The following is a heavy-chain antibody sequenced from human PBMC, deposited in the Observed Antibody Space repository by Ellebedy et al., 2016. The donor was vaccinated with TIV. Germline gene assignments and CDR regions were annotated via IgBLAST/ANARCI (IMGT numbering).Heavy chain of an antibody. D-gene: IGHD6-13*01. V-gene: IGHV3-7*01. J-gene: IGHJ4*02. CDR1: GFSMSSYW. Sequence: GGSLRLXXAASGFSMSSYWMSWVRQAPGKGLEWVANLNQDGSTKYYVDSVKGRFTISRDDAKNSVYLQMNSLRAEDAALYYCARAVATVGSYWGQGTLVTVSS. CDR2: LNQDGSTK. CDR3: ARAVATVGSY.